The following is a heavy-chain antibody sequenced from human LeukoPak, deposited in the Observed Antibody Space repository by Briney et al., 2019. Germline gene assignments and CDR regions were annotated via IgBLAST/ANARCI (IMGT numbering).Heavy chain of an antibody. V-gene: IGHV3-33*01. CDR2: IWHDGSNK. D-gene: IGHD2/OR15-2a*01. CDR3: ARDFSSFCGMDV. J-gene: IGHJ6*02. CDR1: GFTFSSYV. Sequence: GRSLRLSCAASGFTFSSYVMHWVRQAPGKELEGVAVIWHDGSNKYYADSVKGRFTISRDNSKNTLYLQMNSLRAEDTAVYYCARDFSSFCGMDVWGQGTTVTVSS.